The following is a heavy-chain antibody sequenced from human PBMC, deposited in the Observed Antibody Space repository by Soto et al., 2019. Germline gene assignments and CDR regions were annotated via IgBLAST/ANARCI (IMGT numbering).Heavy chain of an antibody. J-gene: IGHJ4*02. CDR1: GFTFSSYG. CDR2: IWYDGSNK. CDR3: ARDPYVDTAMAAPDY. V-gene: IGHV3-33*01. Sequence: QVQLVESGGGVVQPGRSLRLSCAASGFTFSSYGMHWVRQAPGKGLEWVAVIWYDGSNKYYADSVKGRFTISRDNSKNTLYLQMNTLRAEDTAVYYWARDPYVDTAMAAPDYWGQGTRVTVSS. D-gene: IGHD5-18*01.